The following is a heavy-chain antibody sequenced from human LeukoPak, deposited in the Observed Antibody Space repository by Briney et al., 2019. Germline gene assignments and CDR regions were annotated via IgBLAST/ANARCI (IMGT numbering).Heavy chain of an antibody. CDR3: EKDSTDILSGYSADAFDL. Sequence: GGSLRLSCAAAGFTVSSNYISWVRQAPGKGLEWGSVIYSGGTTYYADSVKDRFTISKENSKTTLYLYMNSLRVAATAIYYCEKDSTDILSGYSADAFDLWGQGTVVTVSS. J-gene: IGHJ3*01. V-gene: IGHV3-53*05. D-gene: IGHD3-9*01. CDR1: GFTVSSNY. CDR2: IYSGGTT.